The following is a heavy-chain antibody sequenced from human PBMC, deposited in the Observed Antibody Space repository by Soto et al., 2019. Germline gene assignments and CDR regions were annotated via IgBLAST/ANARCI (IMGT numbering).Heavy chain of an antibody. CDR3: AKVSDFWSGYYDY. Sequence: GGSLRLSCAASGFTFSSYAMSWVRQAPGKGLGWVSAISGSGGSTYYADSVKGRFTISRDNSKNTLYLQMNSLRAEDTAVYYCAKVSDFWSGYYDYWGQGTLVTVSS. D-gene: IGHD3-3*01. CDR1: GFTFSSYA. CDR2: ISGSGGST. V-gene: IGHV3-23*01. J-gene: IGHJ4*02.